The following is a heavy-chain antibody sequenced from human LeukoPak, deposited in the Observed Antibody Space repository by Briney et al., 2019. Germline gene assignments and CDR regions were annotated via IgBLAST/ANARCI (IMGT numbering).Heavy chain of an antibody. CDR2: IYYSGST. CDR3: ARDQIPKIWFGELGLIAKVAFDI. V-gene: IGHV4-39*07. J-gene: IGHJ3*02. D-gene: IGHD3-10*01. Sequence: KPSETLSLTCTVSGGSISSSSYYWGWIRQPPGKGLEWIGSIYYSGSTYYNPSLKSRVTISVDTSKNQFSLKLSSVTAADTAVYYCARDQIPKIWFGELGLIAKVAFDIWGQGTMVTVSS. CDR1: GGSISSSSYY.